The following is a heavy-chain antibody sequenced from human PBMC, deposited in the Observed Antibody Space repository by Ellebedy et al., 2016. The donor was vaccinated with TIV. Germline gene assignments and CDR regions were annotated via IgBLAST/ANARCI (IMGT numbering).Heavy chain of an antibody. J-gene: IGHJ2*01. CDR3: ARGGSGTDWYFDL. D-gene: IGHD6-13*01. CDR2: MNPNSGTT. CDR1: GYTFTTYA. V-gene: IGHV1-8*02. Sequence: ASVKVSCKASGYTFTTYAIHWVRQATGQGLEWMGWMNPNSGTTGYAQKFQGRVTMTRDTSTSTVYMELTSLRSEDTAVYYCARGGSGTDWYFDLWGRGALVTVSS.